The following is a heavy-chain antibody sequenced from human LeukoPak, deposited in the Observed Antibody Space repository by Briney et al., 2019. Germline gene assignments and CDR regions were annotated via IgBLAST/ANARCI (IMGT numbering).Heavy chain of an antibody. CDR1: GYSFTLYH. J-gene: IGHJ6*03. D-gene: IGHD2-2*01. CDR2: INPGAGST. V-gene: IGHV1-46*01. Sequence: ASGKVSCKASGYSFTLYHMHWVRQAPGQGLEWMGVINPGAGSTSYAPKFQGRVIMTRDTSTSTVSMELSRLTSEDTAVYYCARRHPGTSSNVYYYYFMDVWGKGTTVTVSS. CDR3: ARRHPGTSSNVYYYYFMDV.